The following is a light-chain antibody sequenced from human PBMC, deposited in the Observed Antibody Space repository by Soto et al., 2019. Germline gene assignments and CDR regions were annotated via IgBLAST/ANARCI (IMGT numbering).Light chain of an antibody. CDR3: ATRDNSLKTGV. CDR1: SSNIGNNY. Sequence: QSVLTQPPSVSAAPGQTVTISCSGSSSNIGNNYVSWYQHFPGTAPKLLIYDNNKRPSGTPDRFSGSKSGTSATLGITGLQTGDEADYYCATRDNSLKTGVFGGGTKVTVL. V-gene: IGLV1-51*01. CDR2: DNN. J-gene: IGLJ3*02.